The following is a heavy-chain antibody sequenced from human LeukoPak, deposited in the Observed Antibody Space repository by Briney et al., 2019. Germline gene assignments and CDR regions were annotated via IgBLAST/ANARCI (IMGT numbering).Heavy chain of an antibody. V-gene: IGHV3-21*01. CDR1: GFTFSSYS. D-gene: IGHD4-11*01. J-gene: IGHJ4*02. CDR3: AREEVTTVTVGY. CDR2: ISSSSSYI. Sequence: TGGSLRLSCAASGFTFSSYSMNWVRQAPGKGLEWVSSISSSSSYIYYADSVKGRFTISRDNAKSSLYLQMNSLRAEDTAVYYCAREEVTTVTVGYWGQGTLVTVSS.